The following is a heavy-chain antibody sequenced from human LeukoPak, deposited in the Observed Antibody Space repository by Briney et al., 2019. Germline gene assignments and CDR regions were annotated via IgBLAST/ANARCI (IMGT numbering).Heavy chain of an antibody. D-gene: IGHD5-18*01. V-gene: IGHV4-38-2*02. J-gene: IGHJ4*02. CDR1: GYSISSGYY. CDR3: VRDRGYNYGDLDF. Sequence: PSETLSLTCAVSGYSISSGYYWGWIRQPSGKGLEWIATIHHSGSTYYNSSLKSRVTISVDTSKDQFSLRLSSVTAADTAVYYCVRDRGYNYGDLDFWGQGTLVTVSS. CDR2: IHHSGST.